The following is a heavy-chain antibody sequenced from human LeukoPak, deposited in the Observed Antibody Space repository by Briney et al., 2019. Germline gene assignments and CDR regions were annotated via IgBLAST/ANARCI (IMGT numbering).Heavy chain of an antibody. CDR3: ARVFDYYGMDV. Sequence: ASVKVSCKASGYTFTGYYMHWVRQAPGQGLEWMGRINPNSGGTNHAQKFQGRVTMTRDTSISTAYMELSRLRSDDTAVYYCARVFDYYGMDVWGQGTTVTVSS. CDR2: INPNSGGT. D-gene: IGHD3-10*02. CDR1: GYTFTGYY. V-gene: IGHV1-2*06. J-gene: IGHJ6*02.